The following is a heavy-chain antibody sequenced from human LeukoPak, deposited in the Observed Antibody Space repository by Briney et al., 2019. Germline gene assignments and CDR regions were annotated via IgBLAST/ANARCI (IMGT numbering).Heavy chain of an antibody. CDR1: GFTFSSYW. J-gene: IGHJ3*02. V-gene: IGHV3-74*01. CDR3: ARRYYYGSNAVDI. CDR2: INSDGSST. Sequence: GGSLRLSCAASGFTFSSYWMHWVRQAPGKGLVWVSRINSDGSSTSYADSVEGRFTISRDNAKNTMYLQMNSLRAEDTAVYYCARRYYYGSNAVDIWGQGTMVTVSS. D-gene: IGHD3-22*01.